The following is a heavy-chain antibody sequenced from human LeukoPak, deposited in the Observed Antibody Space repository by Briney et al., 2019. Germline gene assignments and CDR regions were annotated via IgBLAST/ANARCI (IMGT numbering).Heavy chain of an antibody. V-gene: IGHV3-23*01. Sequence: GESLRLSCAASGFTFTNFGMSWVRQAPGKGLEWVSAVSGGGGSTFYADSVKGRFTISRDNSKNTVYLRMNSLRAEDTAVYYCAKEKNSGYYYHFNYWGQGTLVTVSS. CDR1: GFTFTNFG. J-gene: IGHJ4*02. CDR3: AKEKNSGYYYHFNY. D-gene: IGHD3-22*01. CDR2: VSGGGGST.